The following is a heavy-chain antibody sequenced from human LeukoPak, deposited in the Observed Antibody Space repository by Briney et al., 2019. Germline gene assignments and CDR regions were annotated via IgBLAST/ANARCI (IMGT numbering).Heavy chain of an antibody. CDR1: GFTFDDYG. D-gene: IGHD6-6*01. J-gene: IGHJ4*02. Sequence: PGGSLRLSCAASGFTFDDYGMSWVRQAPGKGLEWVSRINSNGGSTRYADSVKGRFTISRDNAKNTLYLQMNSLRAEDTAVYYCARGGVYSTSAVDYWGQGTLVTVSS. CDR3: ARGGVYSTSAVDY. V-gene: IGHV3-20*04. CDR2: INSNGGST.